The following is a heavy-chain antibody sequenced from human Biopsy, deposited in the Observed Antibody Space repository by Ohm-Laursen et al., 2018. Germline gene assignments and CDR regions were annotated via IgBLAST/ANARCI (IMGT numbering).Heavy chain of an antibody. J-gene: IGHJ1*01. CDR1: GGTSSNFA. V-gene: IGHV1-69*04. CDR2: IIPLIGLT. CDR3: ATKLTGYFHH. D-gene: IGHD3-9*01. Sequence: SVKVSCKASGGTSSNFAINWVRQAPGQGLECMGRIIPLIGLTNYAQKFQGRVTITADKFTNTVYMELSSLRSDDTAVYYCATKLTGYFHHWGQGTLVIVSS.